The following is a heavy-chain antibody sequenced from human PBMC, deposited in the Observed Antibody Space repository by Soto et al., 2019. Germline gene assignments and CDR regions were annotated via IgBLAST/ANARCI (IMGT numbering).Heavy chain of an antibody. CDR2: ISYSGST. Sequence: PSETLSLTCTVSGGSISSDSYYWGWIRQSPEKGLEWIASISYSGSTYYNPTLKSRLIISVDTSKSQFSLKLSSVTAADTAAYYCAREGSDFDWLSRWFDPWGQGTLVTVSS. CDR1: GGSISSDSYY. V-gene: IGHV4-39*07. J-gene: IGHJ5*02. CDR3: AREGSDFDWLSRWFDP. D-gene: IGHD3-9*01.